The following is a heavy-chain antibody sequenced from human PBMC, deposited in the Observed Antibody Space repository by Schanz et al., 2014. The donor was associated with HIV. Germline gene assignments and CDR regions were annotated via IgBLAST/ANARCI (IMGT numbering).Heavy chain of an antibody. CDR2: INPNSGGT. CDR1: GYTFTGYY. J-gene: IGHJ5*02. D-gene: IGHD3-9*01. V-gene: IGHV1-2*02. CDR3: ARDHITIFLDP. Sequence: QVHLVQSGAEVKKPGASVKVSCKASGYTFTGYYMHWVRQAPGQGLEWMGWINPNSGGTNYAQKIQGRVTMTTDTSTSTAYMELRSLTSDDTAVYYCARDHITIFLDPWGQGTLVTVSS.